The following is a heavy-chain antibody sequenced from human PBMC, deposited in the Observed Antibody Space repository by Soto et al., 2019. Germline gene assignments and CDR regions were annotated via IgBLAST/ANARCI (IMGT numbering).Heavy chain of an antibody. Sequence: GGSLRLSCAASGFTFSSYEMNWVRQAPGKGLEWVSYISSSGSTIYYADSVKGRFTISRDNAKNSLYLQMNSLRAEDTAVYYCAREQTRITMIVVALDAFDIWGQGTMVTVSS. D-gene: IGHD3-22*01. V-gene: IGHV3-48*03. CDR2: ISSSGSTI. CDR1: GFTFSSYE. CDR3: AREQTRITMIVVALDAFDI. J-gene: IGHJ3*02.